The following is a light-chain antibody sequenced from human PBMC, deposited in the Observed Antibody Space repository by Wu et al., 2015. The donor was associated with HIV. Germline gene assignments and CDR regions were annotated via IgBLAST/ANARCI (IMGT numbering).Light chain of an antibody. Sequence: IQLTQFPSFLSASVGDRVSITCRASQGISRYLAWYQQKPGKAPKLLIYAASTLQSGVPSRFSGSGSGTEFTLTISSLQPEDFATYYCQKYNTAPWTFGQGTKVEMK. CDR3: QKYNTAPWT. CDR1: QGISRY. CDR2: AAS. V-gene: IGKV1-9*01. J-gene: IGKJ1*01.